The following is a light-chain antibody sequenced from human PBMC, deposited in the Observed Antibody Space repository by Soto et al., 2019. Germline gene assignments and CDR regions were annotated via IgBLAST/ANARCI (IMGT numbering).Light chain of an antibody. J-gene: IGKJ4*01. V-gene: IGKV1-39*01. CDR2: AAS. CDR3: QQSYSTLT. CDR1: QSISSY. Sequence: IQMTQSPSSLSASVGYRVTITCRASQSISSYLNCYQQKPGKAPKLLIYAASSLQSGVPSRLSGSGSGTDFTLTISSLQPEDFATYYCQQSYSTLTFGGGTKVDIK.